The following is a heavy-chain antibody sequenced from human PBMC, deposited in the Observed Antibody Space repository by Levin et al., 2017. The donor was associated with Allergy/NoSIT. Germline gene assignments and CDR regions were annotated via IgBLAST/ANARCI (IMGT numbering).Heavy chain of an antibody. CDR3: TTIENFDSEGRVFDY. J-gene: IGHJ4*02. CDR1: GFTFSNAW. V-gene: IGHV3-15*01. CDR2: IKSKTDGGTT. Sequence: GGSLRLSCAASGFTFSNAWMSWVRQAPGKGLEWVGRIKSKTDGGTTDYAAPVKGRFTISRDDSKNTLYLQMNSLKTEDTAVYYCTTIENFDSEGRVFDYWGQGTLVTVSS. D-gene: IGHD3-9*01.